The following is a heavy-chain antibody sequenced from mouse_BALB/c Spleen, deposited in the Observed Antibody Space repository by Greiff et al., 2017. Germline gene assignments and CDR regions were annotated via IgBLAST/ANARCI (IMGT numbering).Heavy chain of an antibody. V-gene: IGHV14-3*02. CDR3: AWENMDY. D-gene: IGHD4-1*01. Sequence: EVQGVESGAELVKPGASVKLSCTASGFNIKDTYMHWVKQRPEQGLEWIGRIDPANGNTKYDPKFQGKATITADTSSNTAYLQLSSLTSEDTAVYYCAWENMDYWGQGTSVTVSS. J-gene: IGHJ4*01. CDR2: IDPANGNT. CDR1: GFNIKDTY.